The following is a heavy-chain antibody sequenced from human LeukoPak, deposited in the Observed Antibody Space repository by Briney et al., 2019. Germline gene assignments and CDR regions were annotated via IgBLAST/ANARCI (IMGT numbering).Heavy chain of an antibody. CDR1: GYSFTTYS. CDR2: IYPGDSAT. Sequence: GESLKISCKNSGYSFTTYSIGWVRQIPGKGLEWMGTIYPGDSATTYSPSFQGQVTISDDKSISTADQQWSSLKASDTAMYYCARQPTTVITRDAFDIWGQGTMVTVSS. D-gene: IGHD4-17*01. CDR3: ARQPTTVITRDAFDI. V-gene: IGHV5-51*01. J-gene: IGHJ3*02.